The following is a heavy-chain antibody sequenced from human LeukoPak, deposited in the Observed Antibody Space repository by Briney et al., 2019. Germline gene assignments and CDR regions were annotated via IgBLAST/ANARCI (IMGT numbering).Heavy chain of an antibody. CDR3: ASPYDPYYFDC. V-gene: IGHV4-34*01. D-gene: IGHD3-16*01. CDR1: GGSFSGYY. CDR2: ISFTGSN. J-gene: IGHJ4*02. Sequence: SETLSLTCAVYGGSFSGYYWSWIRQPPGKGLEWIGSISFTGSNYYNPSLKSRVTISVDTSKSQFSLKLSSVTAADTAVYYCASPYDPYYFDCWGQGTLVTVSS.